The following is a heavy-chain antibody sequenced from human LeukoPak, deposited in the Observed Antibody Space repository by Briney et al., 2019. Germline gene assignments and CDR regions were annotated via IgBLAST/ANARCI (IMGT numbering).Heavy chain of an antibody. CDR3: ARQGSGSYYSDY. D-gene: IGHD3-10*01. CDR1: GGSISSSSYY. V-gene: IGHV4-39*01. Sequence: SETLSLTCTVSGGSISSSSYYWGWIRQPPGKGLEWIGSIYYSGSTNYNPSLKSRVTISVDTSKNQFSLKLSSVTAADTAVYYCARQGSGSYYSDYWGQGTLVTVSS. J-gene: IGHJ4*02. CDR2: IYYSGST.